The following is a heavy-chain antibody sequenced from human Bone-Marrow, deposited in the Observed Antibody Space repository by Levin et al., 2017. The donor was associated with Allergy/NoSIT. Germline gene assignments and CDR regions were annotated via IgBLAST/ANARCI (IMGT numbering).Heavy chain of an antibody. V-gene: IGHV1-8*01. D-gene: IGHD3-3*01. CDR1: GYTFTSYD. CDR3: ARRTHDFWSGYYGMDV. Sequence: ASVKVSCKASGYTFTSYDINWVRQATGQGLEWMGWMNPNSGNTGYAQKFQGRVTMTRNTSISTAYMELSSLRSEDTAVYYCARRTHDFWSGYYGMDVWGQGTTVTVSS. CDR2: MNPNSGNT. J-gene: IGHJ6*02.